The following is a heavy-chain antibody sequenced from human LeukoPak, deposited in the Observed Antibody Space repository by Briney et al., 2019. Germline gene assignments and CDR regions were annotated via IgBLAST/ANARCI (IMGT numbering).Heavy chain of an antibody. V-gene: IGHV3-74*01. CDR2: ICPDGTGI. CDR3: VRDFRSADY. CDR1: GFIFSLYC. J-gene: IGHJ4*02. Sequence: GGSLRLSCAASGFIFSLYCMHWVRQAPGKGPMWVSRICPDGTGISYADSVKARLTTSRDNAKNTVYLQMNGLREEDTAVYYCVRDFRSADYWGQGTLVTVSS.